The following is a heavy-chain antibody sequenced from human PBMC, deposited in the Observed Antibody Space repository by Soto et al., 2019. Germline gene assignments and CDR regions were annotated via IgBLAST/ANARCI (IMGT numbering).Heavy chain of an antibody. Sequence: SETLSLTCTVSGGSISSGGYYWSWIRQHPGKGLEWIGSIYHTGSTYYSKSLRSRLAMSVDTSKSQFSLRLSSVTAADTAVYYCARATGTLRSRNCDYWGQGSLVTVSS. CDR3: ARATGTLRSRNCDY. J-gene: IGHJ4*02. D-gene: IGHD1-1*01. CDR2: IYHTGST. CDR1: GGSISSGGYY. V-gene: IGHV4-31*03.